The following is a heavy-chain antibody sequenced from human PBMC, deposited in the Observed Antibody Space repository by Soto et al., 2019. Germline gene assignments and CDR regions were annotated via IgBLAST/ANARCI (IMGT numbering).Heavy chain of an antibody. CDR1: GGSISSGDYY. D-gene: IGHD2-21*01. CDR3: AASCVGCGGFNYYGMDV. Sequence: SQPLSLNRPVSGGSISSGDYYWSWIRQPPGKGLEWIGYIYYSGSTYYNPSLKSRVTISVDTSKNQFSLKLSSVTAADTAVYYCAASCVGCGGFNYYGMDVWGQGTTVTVSS. CDR2: IYYSGST. J-gene: IGHJ6*02. V-gene: IGHV4-30-4*01.